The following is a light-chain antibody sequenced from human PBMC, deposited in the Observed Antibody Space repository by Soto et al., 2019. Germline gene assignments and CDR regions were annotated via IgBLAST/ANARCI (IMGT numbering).Light chain of an antibody. CDR3: HQYYTLPLT. V-gene: IGKV4-1*01. J-gene: IGKJ4*01. Sequence: DIVMTQSPEFLGLSLGERATINCQSNQSVLYDFNNKNYLAWYQQKLGQPLKKIIHWRSVRYYGVSDRFSGSGSGTDFTLTISSLQVEEVAVYYFHQYYTLPLTFGGGTKVDIK. CDR2: WRS. CDR1: QSVLYDFNNKNY.